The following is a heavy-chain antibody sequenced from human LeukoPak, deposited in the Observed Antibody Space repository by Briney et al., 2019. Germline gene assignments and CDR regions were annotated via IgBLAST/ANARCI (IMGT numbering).Heavy chain of an antibody. CDR1: GFTFSNYW. CDR2: TKRDGSEK. Sequence: GGSLRLSCAASGFTFSNYWMNWVRQAPGKGLEWVANTKRDGSEKYYVDSVRGRFTISRDNVKNSLYLQLSSLKAEDTGIYYCARDVYCYDSSGHDFWGQGTLVTVSS. V-gene: IGHV3-7*01. CDR3: ARDVYCYDSSGHDF. D-gene: IGHD3-22*01. J-gene: IGHJ4*02.